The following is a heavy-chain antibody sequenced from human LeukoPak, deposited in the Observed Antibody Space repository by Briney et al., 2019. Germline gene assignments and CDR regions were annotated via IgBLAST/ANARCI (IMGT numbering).Heavy chain of an antibody. CDR2: IRTSTSSI. J-gene: IGHJ3*02. D-gene: IGHD3-16*01. V-gene: IGHV3-48*02. CDR3: ARDRTFAFDI. Sequence: TGGSLRLSCAAYGFTFSDYSMNWVRQAPGKGLEWVSYIRTSTSSIYYADSVKGRFTISSDNAKNSLYLQMNSLRDEDTAVYYCARDRTFAFDIWGQGTMVTVSS. CDR1: GFTFSDYS.